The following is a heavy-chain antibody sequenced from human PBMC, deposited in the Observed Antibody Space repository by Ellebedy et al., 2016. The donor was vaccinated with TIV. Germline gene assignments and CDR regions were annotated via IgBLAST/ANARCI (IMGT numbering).Heavy chain of an antibody. Sequence: MPSETLSLTCVVSGGPITRRNWWSWVRQPPGKGLAWIGEIYHSGSPYYNPSLKSRVTISVDTSKNQFSLKVSSVTAADTAVYYCARHPLEWLVGPMYSDYWGQGTLVTVSS. D-gene: IGHD6-19*01. CDR3: ARHPLEWLVGPMYSDY. V-gene: IGHV4/OR15-8*01. CDR2: IYHSGSP. J-gene: IGHJ4*02. CDR1: GGPITRRNW.